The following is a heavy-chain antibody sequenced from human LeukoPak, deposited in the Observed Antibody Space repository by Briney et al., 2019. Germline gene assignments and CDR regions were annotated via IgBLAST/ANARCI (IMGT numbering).Heavy chain of an antibody. D-gene: IGHD6-19*01. CDR3: AKMRGPLYASGWYYFDY. CDR1: GYTFTGYY. V-gene: IGHV1-2*02. CDR2: INPNSGGT. Sequence: ASVKVSCKASGYTFTGYYMHWVRQAPGQGLEWMGWINPNSGGTNYAQKFQGRVTMTRDTSISTAYMELTRLTSVDTAVYYCAKMRGPLYASGWYYFDYWGQGTLVTVSS. J-gene: IGHJ4*02.